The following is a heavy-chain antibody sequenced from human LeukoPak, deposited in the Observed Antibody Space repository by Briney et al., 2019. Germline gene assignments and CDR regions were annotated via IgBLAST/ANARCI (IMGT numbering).Heavy chain of an antibody. CDR1: GFTFSSYA. CDR2: ISSNGGST. D-gene: IGHD2-15*01. V-gene: IGHV3-64D*06. J-gene: IGHJ4*02. CDR3: VKDRNIVVVVAATLLLDY. Sequence: GGSLRLSCSASGFTFSSYAMHWVRQAPGKGLEYVSAISSNGGSTYYADSVKDRFTISRDNSKNTLYLQMSSLRAEDTAVYYCVKDRNIVVVVAATLLLDYWGQGTRVTVSS.